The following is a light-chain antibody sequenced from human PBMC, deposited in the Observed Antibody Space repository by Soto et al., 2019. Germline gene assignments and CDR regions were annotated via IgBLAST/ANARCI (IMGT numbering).Light chain of an antibody. Sequence: EIVLTQSAGTLSLSPGERATLSCRASQSVSSSYLVWHQQKPGQAPRLRIYAASRRATGSPDRFSGSGSGTHFTLTISRLAPEDFAVYYCQQYGNSPWTFGQGTNVDIK. V-gene: IGKV3-20*01. CDR3: QQYGNSPWT. CDR2: AAS. CDR1: QSVSSSY. J-gene: IGKJ1*01.